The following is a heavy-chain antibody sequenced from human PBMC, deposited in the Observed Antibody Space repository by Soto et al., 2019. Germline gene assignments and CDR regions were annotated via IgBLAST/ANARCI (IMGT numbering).Heavy chain of an antibody. CDR1: GFSLRTSGMC. V-gene: IGHV2-70*01. CDR2: IDWDDDK. CDR3: ARIDPRGYSYGLYYFDY. D-gene: IGHD5-18*01. Sequence: SCPTLVNPTQTLTLTCTFSGFSLRTSGMCXSWIRQPPGKALEWLALIDWDDDKYYSTSLKTRLTISKDTSKNQVVLTMTNMDPVDTATYYCARIDPRGYSYGLYYFDYWGQGTLVTVSS. J-gene: IGHJ4*02.